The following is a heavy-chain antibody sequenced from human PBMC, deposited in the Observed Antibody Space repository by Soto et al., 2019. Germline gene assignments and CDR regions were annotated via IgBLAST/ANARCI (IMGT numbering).Heavy chain of an antibody. J-gene: IGHJ3*02. CDR1: GGSVSSGSYY. Sequence: QVQLQESGPGLVKPSETLSLTCTVSGGSVSSGSYYWSWIRQPPGKGLEWIGYIYYSGSTNYNPSLKSRVTISVDTSKNQFALKLSSVTAADTAVYYCATRRDGYNYVSYAFDIWDQGTMVTVSS. CDR3: ATRRDGYNYVSYAFDI. D-gene: IGHD5-12*01. V-gene: IGHV4-61*01. CDR2: IYYSGST.